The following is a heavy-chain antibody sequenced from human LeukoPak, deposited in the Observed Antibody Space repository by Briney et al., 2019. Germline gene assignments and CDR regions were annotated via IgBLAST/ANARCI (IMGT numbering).Heavy chain of an antibody. CDR2: IKQDGSEK. CDR1: GFIFSSSW. D-gene: IGHD1-7*01. V-gene: IGHV3-7*01. Sequence: GGSLRLSCVASGFIFSSSWMSWVRQAPGKGLEWVANIKQDGSEKDYADSVKGRFTISRDNAKNSLYLQMNSPRAEDTAVYYCASMFNWNYGKDYWGQGTLVTVSS. CDR3: ASMFNWNYGKDY. J-gene: IGHJ4*02.